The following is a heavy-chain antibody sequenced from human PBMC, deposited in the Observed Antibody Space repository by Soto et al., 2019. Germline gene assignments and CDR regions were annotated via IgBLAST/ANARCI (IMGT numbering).Heavy chain of an antibody. D-gene: IGHD2-8*02. Sequence: GGSLRLSCAASGFICSSYDMSWVRQAPGKGLEWVSTILVDGRTFYVDSVKGRFTISRDSSQNTVYLQMNSLTAGDTALYYCAKATATGGGAFDICGQGTMVTVS. CDR3: AKATATGGGAFDI. J-gene: IGHJ3*02. CDR2: ILVDGRT. CDR1: GFICSSYD. V-gene: IGHV3-23*01.